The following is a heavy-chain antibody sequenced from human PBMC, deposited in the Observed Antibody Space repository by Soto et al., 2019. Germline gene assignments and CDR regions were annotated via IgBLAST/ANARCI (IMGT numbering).Heavy chain of an antibody. CDR1: GGTLSSYA. J-gene: IGHJ6*02. V-gene: IGHV1-69*13. CDR3: ARAVAVAVTGPYYYYGMDV. CDR2: IIPIFGTA. D-gene: IGHD6-19*01. Sequence: SVKVSCKASGGTLSSYAISWVRQAPGQGLEWMGGIIPIFGTANYAQKFQGRVTITADESTSTAYMELSSLRSEDTAVYYCARAVAVAVTGPYYYYGMDVWGQGTKVTVYS.